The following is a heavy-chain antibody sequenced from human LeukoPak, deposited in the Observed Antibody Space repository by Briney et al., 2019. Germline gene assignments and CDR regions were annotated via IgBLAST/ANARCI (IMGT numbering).Heavy chain of an antibody. D-gene: IGHD3-10*01. CDR3: ARERRGRITMVRGLFDI. Sequence: GGSLRLSCAASGFTFSSYAMHWVRQAPGKGLEWVAVISYDGSNKYYADSVKGRFTISRDNSKNTLYLQMNSLRAEDTAVYYCARERRGRITMVRGLFDIWGQGTMVTVSS. CDR1: GFTFSSYA. J-gene: IGHJ3*02. V-gene: IGHV3-30-3*01. CDR2: ISYDGSNK.